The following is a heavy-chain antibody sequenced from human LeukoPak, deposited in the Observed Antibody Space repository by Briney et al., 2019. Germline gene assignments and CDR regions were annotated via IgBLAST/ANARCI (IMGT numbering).Heavy chain of an antibody. CDR2: TRYDGSNK. J-gene: IGHJ6*03. CDR1: GFTFSNAW. Sequence: GGSLRLPCAASGFTFSNAWMSWVRQAPGKGLEWVAFTRYDGSNKYYADSVKGRFTISRDNSKNTLYLKMNSLRAEDTAVYYCAKGHGWEASYYYYYMDVWGKGTTVTISS. CDR3: AKGHGWEASYYYYYMDV. V-gene: IGHV3-30*02. D-gene: IGHD1-26*01.